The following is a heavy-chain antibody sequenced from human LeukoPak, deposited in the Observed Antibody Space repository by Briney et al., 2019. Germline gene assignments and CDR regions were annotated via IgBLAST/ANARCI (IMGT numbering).Heavy chain of an antibody. V-gene: IGHV3-9*01. CDR2: ISWNSGSI. Sequence: GGSLRLSCAASGFTFDDYAMHWVRQAPGKGLEWVSGISWNSGSIGYADSVKGRFTISRDNAKNSLYLQMNSLRAEDTALYYCAKDLYYDILTGYPLHYYGMDVWGQGTTVTVSS. J-gene: IGHJ6*02. CDR3: AKDLYYDILTGYPLHYYGMDV. D-gene: IGHD3-9*01. CDR1: GFTFDDYA.